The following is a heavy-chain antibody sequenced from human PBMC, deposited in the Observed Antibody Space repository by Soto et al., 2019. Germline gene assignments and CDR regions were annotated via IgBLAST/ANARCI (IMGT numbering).Heavy chain of an antibody. Sequence: QVQLVQSGAEVKKPGASVKVSCKASGYTFTSYDINWVRQATGQGLEWMGWMNPNSGNTGYAQKFQGRVTLTRNTSLRTAYMELSSLRSEDTAVYYCARAREYYYGMDVWGQGTTVTVSS. CDR3: ARAREYYYGMDV. CDR2: MNPNSGNT. CDR1: GYTFTSYD. V-gene: IGHV1-8*01. J-gene: IGHJ6*02.